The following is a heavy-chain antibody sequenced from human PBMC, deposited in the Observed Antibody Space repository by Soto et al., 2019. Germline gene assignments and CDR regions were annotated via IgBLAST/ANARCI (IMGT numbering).Heavy chain of an antibody. CDR3: ARDQGSGSYYAY. V-gene: IGHV3-33*01. CDR1: GFTFSSYA. CDR2: IWFDGSNK. D-gene: IGHD3-10*01. J-gene: IGHJ4*02. Sequence: QVQLVESGGGVVQPGRSLRLSCAASGFTFSSYAMHWVRQAPGKGLEWVAVIWFDGSNKYYADSVKGRFTISRDNSKNTLYLQMNSLRAEDTAVYYCARDQGSGSYYAYWGQGTLVTVSS.